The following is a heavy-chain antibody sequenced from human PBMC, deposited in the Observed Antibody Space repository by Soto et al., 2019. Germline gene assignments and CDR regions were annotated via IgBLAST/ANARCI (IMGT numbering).Heavy chain of an antibody. CDR3: ARSLPAALPPSAKSPCYYYGMDV. J-gene: IGHJ6*02. V-gene: IGHV3-48*02. D-gene: IGHD6-25*01. CDR1: GFTFSSYS. Sequence: GGSLRLSCAASGFTFSSYSMNWVRQAPGKGLEWVSYISSSSSTIYYADSVKGRFTISRDNAKNSLYLQMNSLRDEDTAVYYCARSLPAALPPSAKSPCYYYGMDVWGQGTTVTVSS. CDR2: ISSSSSTI.